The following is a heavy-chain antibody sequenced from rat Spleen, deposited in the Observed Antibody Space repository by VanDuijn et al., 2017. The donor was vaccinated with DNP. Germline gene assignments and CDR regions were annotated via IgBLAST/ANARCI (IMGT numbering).Heavy chain of an antibody. D-gene: IGHD1-11*01. CDR2: ISYEGSST. Sequence: EVQLVESGGGPVQPGRSLKLSCVASGFIFSNYWMTWVRQAPKKGLEWVASISYEGSSTFYGDSVKGRFTISRDNAKTTLYLQMNGLRSADTATYYCAKGPNYGGDSDYFDYWGQGVMVTVSS. CDR1: GFIFSNYW. V-gene: IGHV5-22*01. J-gene: IGHJ2*01. CDR3: AKGPNYGGDSDYFDY.